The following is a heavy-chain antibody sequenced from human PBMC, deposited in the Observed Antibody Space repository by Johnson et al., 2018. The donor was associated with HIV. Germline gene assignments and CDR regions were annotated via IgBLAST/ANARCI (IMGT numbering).Heavy chain of an antibody. CDR1: GFTFDDYG. D-gene: IGHD3-3*01. CDR3: ARGPILEWLSGDGFDM. V-gene: IGHV3-66*02. Sequence: VQLVESGGGVVRPGGSLRLSCAASGFTFDDYGMSWVRQAPGKGLEWVSVIYSGGSTYYADSVKGRFPISRDNSKNTRDLQMNSLRAEDTAVYYCARGPILEWLSGDGFDMWGQGTMVTVYS. CDR2: IYSGGST. J-gene: IGHJ3*02.